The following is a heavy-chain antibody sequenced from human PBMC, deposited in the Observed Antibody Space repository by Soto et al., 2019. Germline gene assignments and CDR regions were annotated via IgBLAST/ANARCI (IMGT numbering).Heavy chain of an antibody. CDR2: MNPNSGNT. V-gene: IGHV1-8*01. D-gene: IGHD2-2*02. Sequence: QVQLVQAGAEVKKPGASVQVSCKASGYTFTSYDINWVRQATGQGLDWMGWMNPNSGNTGYAQKFQGRVTMTRNTCIRTAYMELSSLRSEDTAVYYCARGLDSVGVPAAIQRYYDYGMDVWGQGTTVTVSS. CDR1: GYTFTSYD. J-gene: IGHJ6*02. CDR3: ARGLDSVGVPAAIQRYYDYGMDV.